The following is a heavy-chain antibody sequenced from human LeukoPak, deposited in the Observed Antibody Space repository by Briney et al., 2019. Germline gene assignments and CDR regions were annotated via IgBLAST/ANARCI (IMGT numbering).Heavy chain of an antibody. D-gene: IGHD6-13*01. CDR2: VFDSGST. J-gene: IGHJ4*02. CDR3: ARGYSSSWNYFDY. CDR1: GCSITGSY. Sequence: SETLSLTCTVSGCSITGSYWSWLRQPPGKGLEWIGYVFDSGSTNYNPSLKSRVTISVDTSKKQFSLKLSSVTAADTAVYYCARGYSSSWNYFDYWGQGTLVTVSS. V-gene: IGHV4-59*01.